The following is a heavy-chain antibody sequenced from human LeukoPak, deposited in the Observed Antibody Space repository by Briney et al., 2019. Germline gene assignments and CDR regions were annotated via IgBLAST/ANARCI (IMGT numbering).Heavy chain of an antibody. D-gene: IGHD3-22*01. CDR1: GGSISSSSGSISRSSYY. Sequence: SETLSLTCTVSGGSISSSSGSISRSSYYWVRIRQPPGKGLDWIGTMYYNGNIYYNPSLKSRVTIPVDTSKNQFSLKLSSVTAADTAVYYCASLYSSDYRGAFDIWGQGTMVTISS. V-gene: IGHV4-39*01. CDR2: MYYNGNI. CDR3: ASLYSSDYRGAFDI. J-gene: IGHJ3*02.